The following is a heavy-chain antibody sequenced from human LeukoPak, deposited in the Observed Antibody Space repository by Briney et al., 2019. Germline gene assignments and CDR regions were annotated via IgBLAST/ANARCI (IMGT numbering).Heavy chain of an antibody. CDR2: SFNRGST. V-gene: IGHV4-39*01. CDR3: ARGLRLPQGDYYGMDV. J-gene: IGHJ6*02. CDR1: GDSITSSNYY. Sequence: SETLSLTCTVSGDSITSSNYYWGWIRQPPGKGLEWIGSSFNRGSTHYNPSLKSRVTISVDTSKDRFSLKVTSVTAADTAVYYCARGLRLPQGDYYGMDVWGQGTTVTVSS.